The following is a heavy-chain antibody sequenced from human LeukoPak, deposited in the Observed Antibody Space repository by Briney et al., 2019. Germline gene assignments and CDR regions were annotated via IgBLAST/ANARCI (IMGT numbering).Heavy chain of an antibody. CDR1: GGSFSGYY. Sequence: SETLSLTCAVYGGSFSGYYWSWIPQPPGKGLEWIGEINHSGSTNYNPSLKSRVTISVDTSKNQFSLKLSSVTAADTAVYYCARDGGNYVWGSYLGPFDYWGQGTLVTVSS. J-gene: IGHJ4*02. D-gene: IGHD3-16*02. CDR3: ARDGGNYVWGSYLGPFDY. CDR2: INHSGST. V-gene: IGHV4-34*01.